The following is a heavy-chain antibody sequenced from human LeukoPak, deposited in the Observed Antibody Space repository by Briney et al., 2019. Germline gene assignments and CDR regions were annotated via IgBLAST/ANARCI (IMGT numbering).Heavy chain of an antibody. Sequence: SETLSLTCTVSGGSISNKYWSWIRQPPGKGLEWIGYIYYTETSYNPSLKSRVTISADTSKNQFSLKLYSVTAADTAVYYCATRKLGNDYWGQGTLVTVSS. CDR3: ATRKLGNDY. V-gene: IGHV4-59*01. J-gene: IGHJ4*02. D-gene: IGHD7-27*01. CDR2: IYYTET. CDR1: GGSISNKY.